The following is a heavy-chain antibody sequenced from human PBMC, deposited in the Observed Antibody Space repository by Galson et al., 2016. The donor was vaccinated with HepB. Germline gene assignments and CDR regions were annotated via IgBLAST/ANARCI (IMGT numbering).Heavy chain of an antibody. CDR1: GGSISSSNYY. CDR3: ARRQRKGSSTGFFDL. CDR2: IYYRGST. D-gene: IGHD2-2*01. V-gene: IGHV4-39*01. Sequence: SETLSLTCTVSGGSISSSNYYWGWIRQPPGKGLEWIGTIYYRGSTYYNPSLKSRVTISVDTSKNQFSLKVSSVTAADTAAYYCARRQRKGSSTGFFDLWGRGTLVTVSS. J-gene: IGHJ2*01.